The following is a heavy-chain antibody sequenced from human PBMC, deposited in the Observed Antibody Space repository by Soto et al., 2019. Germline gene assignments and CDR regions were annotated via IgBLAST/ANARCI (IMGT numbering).Heavy chain of an antibody. CDR3: AREYSNSPEAFDF. V-gene: IGHV4-61*01. CDR1: GGSVNSDSYY. CDR2: IYYSGRT. D-gene: IGHD6-13*01. J-gene: IGHJ4*02. Sequence: SETLSLTCTVSGGSVNSDSYYWTWIRQPPGKGLEWIGYIYYSGRTNYNPSLKSRVTIPVDTSRNQFSLRLSSVTAADTAVFYCAREYSNSPEAFDFWGQGALVTVSS.